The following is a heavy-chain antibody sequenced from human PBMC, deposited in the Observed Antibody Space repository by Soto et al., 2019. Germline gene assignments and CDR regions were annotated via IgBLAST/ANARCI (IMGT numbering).Heavy chain of an antibody. CDR3: VRGRGYSTGYFDY. CDR2: FFYSENT. Sequence: PSETLSLTCSVSGDSVTSDTYYWGWIRQPPGRGLEWIGYFFYSENTYYNPSLKSRVTISVDSSKNHFSLNLNSVTAADSAIYYCVRGRGYSTGYFDYWGQGSQVT. CDR1: GDSVTSDTYY. D-gene: IGHD3-3*01. V-gene: IGHV4-39*02. J-gene: IGHJ4*02.